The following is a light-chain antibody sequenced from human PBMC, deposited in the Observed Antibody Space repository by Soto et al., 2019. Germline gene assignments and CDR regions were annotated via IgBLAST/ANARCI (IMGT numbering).Light chain of an antibody. CDR1: QSVLYSPNNKNY. Sequence: DIVMTQSPDSLAVSLGERATINCKSSQSVLYSPNNKNYLAWYQQKPGQPPKLLIYWASTRESGVPDRFSGSGSGTDFTLTISSLQAEDVAFYYCQQYHSAPLRFGQGTKVEIK. J-gene: IGKJ1*01. V-gene: IGKV4-1*01. CDR2: WAS. CDR3: QQYHSAPLR.